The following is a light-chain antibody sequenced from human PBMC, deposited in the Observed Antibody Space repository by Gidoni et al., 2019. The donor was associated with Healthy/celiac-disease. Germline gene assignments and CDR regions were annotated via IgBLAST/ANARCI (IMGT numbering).Light chain of an antibody. CDR3: QQYGTSPLT. J-gene: IGKJ4*01. V-gene: IGKV3-20*01. CDR2: GAS. CDR1: QGVGNNY. Sequence: EIVLTQSPRTLSLSPGERATLSCRASQGVGNNYLAWYQQKPGQAPRLLIYGASSRATGIPDRCSGSGSGTGFTLTISRLEPEDFAVYYCQQYGTSPLTFGGGTKVEIE.